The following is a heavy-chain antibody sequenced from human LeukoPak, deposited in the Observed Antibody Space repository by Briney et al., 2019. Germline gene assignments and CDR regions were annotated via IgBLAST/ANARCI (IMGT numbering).Heavy chain of an antibody. D-gene: IGHD3-22*01. Sequence: QPGGSLRLSCAASGFTFSIYAMSRVRQAPGKGLEWVSAISGSGGNTYYADSVKGRFTISRDNSKNTLDLQMNSLRAEDTAMYYCAGDRRYDSSGYFQHWGQGTLVAVSS. V-gene: IGHV3-23*01. CDR2: ISGSGGNT. J-gene: IGHJ1*01. CDR3: AGDRRYDSSGYFQH. CDR1: GFTFSIYA.